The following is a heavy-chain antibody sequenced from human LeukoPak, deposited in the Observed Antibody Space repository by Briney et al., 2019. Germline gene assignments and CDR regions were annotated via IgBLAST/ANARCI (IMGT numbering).Heavy chain of an antibody. V-gene: IGHV3-11*06. D-gene: IGHD5-12*01. CDR3: ATSRASMDV. Sequence: GGSLRLSCAASGFGFNDAAMTWVRQAPGKGLEWVSYISSSSSYTNYADSVKGRFTISRDNAKNSLYLQMNSLRAEDTAVYYCATSRASMDVWGQGTTVTVSS. CDR1: GFGFNDAA. J-gene: IGHJ6*02. CDR2: ISSSSSYT.